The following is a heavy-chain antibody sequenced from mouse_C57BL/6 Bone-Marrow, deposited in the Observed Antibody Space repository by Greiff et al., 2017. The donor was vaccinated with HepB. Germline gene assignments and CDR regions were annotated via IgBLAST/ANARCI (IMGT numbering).Heavy chain of an antibody. CDR1: GYTFTSYW. V-gene: IGHV1-69*01. J-gene: IGHJ2*01. Sequence: QVQLQQPGAELVMPGASVKLSCKASGYTFTSYWMHWVKQRPGQGLEWIGEIDPSDSYTNYNQKFEGKSTLTVDKSSSTAYMQLSSLTSEDSAVYYCARGGYYDYDVDYWGQGTTLTVSS. CDR2: IDPSDSYT. CDR3: ARGGYYDYDVDY. D-gene: IGHD2-4*01.